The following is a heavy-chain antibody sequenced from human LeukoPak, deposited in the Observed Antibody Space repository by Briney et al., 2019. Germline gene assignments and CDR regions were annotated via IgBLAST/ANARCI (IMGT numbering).Heavy chain of an antibody. V-gene: IGHV3-21*01. J-gene: IGHJ4*02. CDR2: ITSSSRYI. CDR1: GFTFSDYT. Sequence: GGSLRLSCVASGFTFSDYTMNWVRQAPGKGLEWVSSITSSSRYIYYADPVKGRFSISRDNAKKSLYLQMSSLRADDTAVYYCAREPRAVAGTGGDYWGQGILVTVSA. CDR3: AREPRAVAGTGGDY. D-gene: IGHD6-19*01.